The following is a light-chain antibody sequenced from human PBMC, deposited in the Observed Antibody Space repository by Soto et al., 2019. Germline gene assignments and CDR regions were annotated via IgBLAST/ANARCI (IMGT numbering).Light chain of an antibody. CDR1: QDISTY. CDR3: QQHNSHPFA. V-gene: IGKV1-9*01. Sequence: IQLTQSPSSLSASVGDRVTITCRTSQDISTYLAWYQQKPGKAPKLLIYAASTLQSGVPSRFSGSGSGTDFTRTISSLQSEDFATYYCQQHNSHPFAFGPGTKVGIK. J-gene: IGKJ3*01. CDR2: AAS.